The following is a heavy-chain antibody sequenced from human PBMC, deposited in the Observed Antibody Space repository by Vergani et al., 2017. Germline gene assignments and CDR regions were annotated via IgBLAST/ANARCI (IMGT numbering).Heavy chain of an antibody. Sequence: EVQLVETGGGLIQPGGSLRLPCAASGFTVSSNYMSWVRQAPAKGLEWVSVIYSGGSTYYADPVKGRFTISRDNSKNTLYLQMNSLRAEDTAVYYCAREGHGDYYYGMDVWGQGTTVTVSS. J-gene: IGHJ6*02. D-gene: IGHD4-17*01. CDR1: GFTVSSNY. CDR3: AREGHGDYYYGMDV. CDR2: IYSGGST. V-gene: IGHV3-53*02.